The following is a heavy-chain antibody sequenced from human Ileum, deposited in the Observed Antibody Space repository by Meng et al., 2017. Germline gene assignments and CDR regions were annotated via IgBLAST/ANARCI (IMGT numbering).Heavy chain of an antibody. CDR2: IFHGGTT. J-gene: IGHJ4*02. V-gene: IGHV4-4*02. D-gene: IGHD5-12*01. CDR1: GDSISSGNW. Sequence: QVQLEESGPGLAKPSGRLSLTCAVSGDSISSGNWWNWVRQSPGKGLEWIGEIFHGGTTNYNPSLKNRVTLLMDKSKNQFSLQLTSVTAADTAVFYCARGIGDIRVGFDYWGQGILVTVSS. CDR3: ARGIGDIRVGFDY.